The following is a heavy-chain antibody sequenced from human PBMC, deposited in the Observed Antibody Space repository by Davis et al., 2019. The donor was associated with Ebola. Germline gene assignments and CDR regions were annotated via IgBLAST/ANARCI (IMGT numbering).Heavy chain of an antibody. D-gene: IGHD6-13*01. Sequence: PGGSLRLSCAASGFTFSSYAMSWVRQAPGKGLEWISAISGSGGSTYYADSVKGRFTISRDNAKNSLYLQMNSLRAEDTAMYYCARDGGIAAADPALGDYWGQGTLVTVSS. CDR3: ARDGGIAAADPALGDY. CDR2: ISGSGGST. CDR1: GFTFSSYA. J-gene: IGHJ4*02. V-gene: IGHV3-23*01.